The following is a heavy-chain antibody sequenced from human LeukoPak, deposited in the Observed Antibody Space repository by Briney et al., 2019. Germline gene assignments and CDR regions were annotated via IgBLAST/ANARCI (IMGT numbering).Heavy chain of an antibody. CDR2: ISSSSSTI. CDR3: ATDRTYCGGDCYSWFDP. Sequence: PGGSLRLSCAPSGFTFSSYSMNWVRQAPGKGLEWVSYISSSSSTIYYADSVKGRFTISRDNAKNSLYLQMNSLRAEDTAVYYCATDRTYCGGDCYSWFDPWGQGTLVTVSS. J-gene: IGHJ5*02. CDR1: GFTFSSYS. D-gene: IGHD2-21*01. V-gene: IGHV3-48*01.